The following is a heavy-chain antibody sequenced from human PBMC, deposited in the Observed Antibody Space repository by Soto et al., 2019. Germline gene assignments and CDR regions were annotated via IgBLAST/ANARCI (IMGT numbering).Heavy chain of an antibody. CDR2: TSYTGSSK. J-gene: IGHJ4*02. D-gene: IGHD3-10*01. CDR3: ARTKMETVGWFRGMDY. Sequence: QVQLVESGGGVVQPGKSLRLSCAASGFSFSTYAMQWVRQAPGKGLEWVAVTSYTGSSKHYGDSVKDRFTISRDNSKNTLYLQMDSLRHEDSAVYYCARTKMETVGWFRGMDYWGQGILVTVSS. CDR1: GFSFSTYA. V-gene: IGHV3-30*03.